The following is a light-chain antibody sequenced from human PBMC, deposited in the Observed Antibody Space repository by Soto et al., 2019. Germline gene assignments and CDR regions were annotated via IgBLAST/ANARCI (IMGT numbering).Light chain of an antibody. CDR2: DVN. Sequence: QSALTQPASVSGSPGQSITISCTGTSSDVGSYNYVSWYQHHPGKAPKFMIYDVNNRPSGVSNRFSGSKSGNAASLTISGLHTEDEADYYCSSLTSSSTLYVFGTGTKLTVL. V-gene: IGLV2-14*03. J-gene: IGLJ1*01. CDR1: SSDVGSYNY. CDR3: SSLTSSSTLYV.